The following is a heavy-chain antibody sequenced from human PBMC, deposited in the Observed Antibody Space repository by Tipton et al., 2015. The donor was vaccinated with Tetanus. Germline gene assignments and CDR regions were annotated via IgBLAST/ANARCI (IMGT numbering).Heavy chain of an antibody. V-gene: IGHV3-13*01. D-gene: IGHD3-10*01. CDR3: VRDDSGRGLDS. J-gene: IGHJ4*02. Sequence: SLRLSCAASGFDFRNYDMHWVRQAPGKGLEWVSLIGFRGNTHYADSVKCRFTISRGNNRNYLYLQLSNMRDDDTAMYYCVRDDSGRGLDSWGKGTLVTVSS. CDR2: IGFRGNT. CDR1: GFDFRNYD.